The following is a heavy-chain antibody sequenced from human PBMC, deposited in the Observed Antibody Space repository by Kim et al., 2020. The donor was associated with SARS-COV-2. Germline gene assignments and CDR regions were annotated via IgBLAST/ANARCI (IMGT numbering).Heavy chain of an antibody. Sequence: ASVKVSCKASGYTFTSYAMNWVRQAPGQGLEWMGWINTNTGNPTYAQGFTGRFVFSLDTPVITAYLQISSLKAEDTPVYYCTRDPQSLALYDSSGSYYGYFFAYWGQRTLVTVSS. CDR1: GYTFTSYA. CDR2: INTNTGNP. D-gene: IGHD3-22*01. J-gene: IGHJ4*02. CDR3: TRDPQSLALYDSSGSYYGYFFAY. V-gene: IGHV7-4-1*02.